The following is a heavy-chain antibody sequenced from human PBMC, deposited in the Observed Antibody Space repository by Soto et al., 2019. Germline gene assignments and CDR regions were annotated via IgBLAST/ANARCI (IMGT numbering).Heavy chain of an antibody. CDR3: ARSEINYSRFDS. Sequence: ASVKVSCKASGYTFISYALHWVRQAPGQRLEWIGRINAGNGDTKYSQQFHDRVTITRDTSASTAYMEVSSLRSEDTAIYYCARSEINYSRFDSWGQGTLVTVS. CDR2: INAGNGDT. CDR1: GYTFISYA. D-gene: IGHD2-21*01. J-gene: IGHJ4*02. V-gene: IGHV1-3*01.